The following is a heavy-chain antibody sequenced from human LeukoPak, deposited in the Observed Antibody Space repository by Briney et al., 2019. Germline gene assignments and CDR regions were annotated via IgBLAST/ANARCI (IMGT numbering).Heavy chain of an antibody. CDR2: ISAYNGNT. CDR3: AASIAAGLNYYMDV. D-gene: IGHD6-13*01. J-gene: IGHJ6*03. Sequence: ASVKVSCKASGYTFTSYGISWVRQAPGQGLEWMGWISAYNGNTNYAQKLQGRVTMTTDTSTSTAYMELRSLRSDDTAVYYCAASIAAGLNYYMDVWGKGTTVTVSS. V-gene: IGHV1-18*01. CDR1: GYTFTSYG.